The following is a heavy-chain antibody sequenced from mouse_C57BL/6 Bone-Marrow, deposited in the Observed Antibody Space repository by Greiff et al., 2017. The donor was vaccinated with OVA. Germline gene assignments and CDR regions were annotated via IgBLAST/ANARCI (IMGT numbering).Heavy chain of an antibody. CDR2: IYPGSGST. J-gene: IGHJ3*01. CDR3: ARDDGYFFAY. Sequence: QVQLQQPGAELVKPGASVKMSCKASGYTFTSYWITWVKQRPGQGLEWIGDIYPGSGSTNYNEKFKSKATLTVDTSSSTAYMQLSSLTSEESAVYNCARDDGYFFAYWGEETLVTDSA. CDR1: GYTFTSYW. V-gene: IGHV1-55*01. D-gene: IGHD2-3*01.